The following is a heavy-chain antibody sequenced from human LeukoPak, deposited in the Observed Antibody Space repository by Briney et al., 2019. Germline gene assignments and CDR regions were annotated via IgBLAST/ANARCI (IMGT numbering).Heavy chain of an antibody. CDR1: GYTFTGYY. Sequence: GASVKVSCKASGYTFTGYYMHWVRQAPGQGLEWMGWINPNSGGTNYAQKFQGRVTMTRDTSISTAYMELSGLRSDDTAVYYCASTGYCSGGSCYSSIRAEYFQHWGQGTLVTVSS. J-gene: IGHJ1*01. D-gene: IGHD2-15*01. CDR3: ASTGYCSGGSCYSSIRAEYFQH. CDR2: INPNSGGT. V-gene: IGHV1-2*02.